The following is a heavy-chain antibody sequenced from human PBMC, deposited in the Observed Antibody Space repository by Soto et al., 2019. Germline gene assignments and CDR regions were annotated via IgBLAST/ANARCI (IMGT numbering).Heavy chain of an antibody. Sequence: QVQLQESGPGLVKPSQTLSLTCTVSGGSISDGAYYWSWISQPPGKGLEWIGHIYDSGNTYNNPSLKSRLTISVDTSKNHFSLNLNSVTAADTAVYYCARGLSGDKVDQWGQGTLVTVSS. CDR2: IYDSGNT. CDR1: GGSISDGAYY. CDR3: ARGLSGDKVDQ. D-gene: IGHD2-21*01. V-gene: IGHV4-30-4*01. J-gene: IGHJ4*02.